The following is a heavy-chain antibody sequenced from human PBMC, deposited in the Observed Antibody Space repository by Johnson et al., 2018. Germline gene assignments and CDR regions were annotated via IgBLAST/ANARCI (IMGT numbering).Heavy chain of an antibody. D-gene: IGHD1-7*01. Sequence: VQLQESGGGLVQPGGSLRLSCAASGFTFSSYWIHWVRQAPGKGLVWVSRINSDESSTNYADSVKGRFTISRANAKNTLYLQMNSLRAEDTAVYYCARARYNWNSGTFDIWGPGTMVTVSS. V-gene: IGHV3-74*01. CDR1: GFTFSSYW. J-gene: IGHJ3*02. CDR2: INSDESST. CDR3: ARARYNWNSGTFDI.